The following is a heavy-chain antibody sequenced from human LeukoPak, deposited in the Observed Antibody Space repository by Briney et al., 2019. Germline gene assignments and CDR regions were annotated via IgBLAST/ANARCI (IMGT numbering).Heavy chain of an antibody. CDR3: AKAADQYYYSYFYYMDV. V-gene: IGHV3-30*18. Sequence: PGGSLRLSCAASGFTFSSYGMHWVRQAPGKGLEWEAVISYDGSSKDYADSVKGRFTISRDNSKNTLYLQMNSLTVEDTAVYYCAKAADQYYYSYFYYMDVWGKGTTVTVSS. CDR2: ISYDGSSK. J-gene: IGHJ6*03. CDR1: GFTFSSYG. D-gene: IGHD2/OR15-2a*01.